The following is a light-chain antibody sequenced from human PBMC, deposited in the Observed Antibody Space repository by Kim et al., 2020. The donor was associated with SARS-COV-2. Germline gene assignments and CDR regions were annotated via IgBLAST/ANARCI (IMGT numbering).Light chain of an antibody. J-gene: IGLJ2*01. CDR3: NSRDTNDIVL. V-gene: IGLV3-19*01. CDR1: ILRSYY. Sequence: VALGQTVRITCQGDILRSYYATWYQPKPGQAPILLIYGKNNRPSGIPDRFSGSSSGNTASLTITGTQAGDEADYYCNSRDTNDIVLFGGGTQLTVL. CDR2: GKN.